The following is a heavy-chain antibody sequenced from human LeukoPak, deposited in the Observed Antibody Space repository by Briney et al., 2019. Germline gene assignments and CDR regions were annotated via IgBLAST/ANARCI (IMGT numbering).Heavy chain of an antibody. CDR1: GFTFSSYG. CDR3: VREGNFRFDY. V-gene: IGHV3-48*01. J-gene: IGHJ4*02. D-gene: IGHD1-7*01. CDR2: ISSSSSTI. Sequence: GGSLRLSCAASGFTFSSYGMHWVRQAPGKGLEWISYISSSSSTIYYVDSVKGRFTISRDNAKNSLYLQMNSLRAEDTAVYYCVREGNFRFDYWGQGTLVTVSS.